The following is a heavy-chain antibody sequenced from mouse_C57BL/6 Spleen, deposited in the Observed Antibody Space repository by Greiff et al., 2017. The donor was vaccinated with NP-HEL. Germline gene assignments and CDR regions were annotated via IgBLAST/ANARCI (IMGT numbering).Heavy chain of an antibody. J-gene: IGHJ4*01. CDR2: INPNYGTT. Sequence: LQESGPELVKPGASVKISCKASGYTFTDYNMNWVKQSNGKSLEWIGVINPNYGTTSYNQKFKGKATLTVDQSSSTAYMQLNSLTSEDSAVYYCARCDLLRDYAMDYWGQGTSVTVSS. D-gene: IGHD2-13*01. V-gene: IGHV1-39*01. CDR1: GYTFTDYN. CDR3: ARCDLLRDYAMDY.